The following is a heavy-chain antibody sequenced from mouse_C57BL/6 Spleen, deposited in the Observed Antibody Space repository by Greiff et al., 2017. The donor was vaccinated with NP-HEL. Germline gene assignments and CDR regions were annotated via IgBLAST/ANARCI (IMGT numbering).Heavy chain of an antibody. CDR3: ARRGWDRGLYYFDY. CDR1: GYTFTSYW. D-gene: IGHD3-3*01. CDR2: IDPSDSYT. V-gene: IGHV1-69*01. J-gene: IGHJ2*01. Sequence: QVQLKQPGAELVMPGASVKLSCKASGYTFTSYWMHWVKQRPGQGLEWIGEIDPSDSYTNYNQKFKGKSTLTVDKSSSTAYMQLSSLTSEDSAVYYCARRGWDRGLYYFDYWGQGTTLTVSS.